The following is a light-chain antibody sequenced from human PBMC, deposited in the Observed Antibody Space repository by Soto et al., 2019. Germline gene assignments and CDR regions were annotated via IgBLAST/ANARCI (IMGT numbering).Light chain of an antibody. J-gene: IGKJ1*01. Sequence: DIQMTQSPSTLSASVGDRVTITCRASQSISSWLAWYQQKPGKAPKTLIYKASSLESGDPSRFSGSGSGTEFTIIISSLQPDDFATYYCQQYNSYSRGTFGQGTKVEIK. CDR3: QQYNSYSRGT. V-gene: IGKV1-5*03. CDR2: KAS. CDR1: QSISSW.